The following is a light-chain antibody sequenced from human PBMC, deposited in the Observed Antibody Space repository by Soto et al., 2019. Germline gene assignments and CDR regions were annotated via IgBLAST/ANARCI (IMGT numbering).Light chain of an antibody. V-gene: IGLV2-14*01. CDR1: SSDVGGYNY. CDR3: SSYTTSGTPYV. Sequence: QSALTQPASVSGSPGQSITISCTGTSSDVGGYNYVSWYQQHPGKAPKLMIYEVSNRPSGVSNRFSGSKSGNTASLTISGLQAEDEADYHCSSYTTSGTPYVFGTGTKLTVL. J-gene: IGLJ1*01. CDR2: EVS.